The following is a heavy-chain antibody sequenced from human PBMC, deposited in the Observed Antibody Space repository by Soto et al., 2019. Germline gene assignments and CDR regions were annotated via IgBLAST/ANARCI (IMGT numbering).Heavy chain of an antibody. Sequence: PSETLSLTCTVSGGSISSGGYYWSWIRQHPGKGLEWIGYIYYSGSTYYNPSLKSRVTISVDTSKNQFSLKLSSVTAADTAVYYCARGLYSSSSYGMDVWGQGTTVTVYS. CDR3: ARGLYSSSSYGMDV. D-gene: IGHD6-6*01. J-gene: IGHJ6*02. V-gene: IGHV4-31*03. CDR2: IYYSGST. CDR1: GGSISSGGYY.